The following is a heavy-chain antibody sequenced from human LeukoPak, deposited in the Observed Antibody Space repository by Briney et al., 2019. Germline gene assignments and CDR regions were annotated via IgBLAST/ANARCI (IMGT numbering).Heavy chain of an antibody. CDR2: IYSGGST. V-gene: IGHV3-53*01. Sequence: GGSLRLSCAASGFTVSSNYMSWVRQAPGEGLEWVSVIYSGGSTYYADSVKSRFTISRDNSKNTLYLQMNSLRAEDTAVYYCARGVDESAFDIWGQGTMVTVSS. CDR1: GFTVSSNY. J-gene: IGHJ3*02. CDR3: ARGVDESAFDI.